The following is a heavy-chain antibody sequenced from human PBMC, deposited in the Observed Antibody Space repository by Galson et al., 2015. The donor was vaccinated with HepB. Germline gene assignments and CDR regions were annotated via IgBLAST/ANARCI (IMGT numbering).Heavy chain of an antibody. Sequence: SLRLSCAASGFSISIHWMSWVRQAPGKGLEWVAVISFDGSNKFYADSVKGRFTISKDNSKNTLHLQMNSLRAEDTALYYCAKDSDYGDYVSNRYFFDYWGQGILVTVSS. CDR3: AKDSDYGDYVSNRYFFDY. CDR2: ISFDGSNK. D-gene: IGHD4-17*01. CDR1: GFSISIHW. J-gene: IGHJ4*02. V-gene: IGHV3-30*18.